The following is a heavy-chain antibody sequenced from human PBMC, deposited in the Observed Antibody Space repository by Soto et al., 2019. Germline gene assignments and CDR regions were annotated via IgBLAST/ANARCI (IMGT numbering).Heavy chain of an antibody. CDR2: IGPYGNSI. CDR3: TRDDHTDGVY. Sequence: LRLSCAASGFSFRDYFMSWIRQAPGQGLEWVSYIGPYGNSIYYAGTVKGRLTISRDDATNSLHLHMNSRRTDDTAVQYCTRDDHTDGVYWGQGTPVTAS. CDR1: GFSFRDYF. J-gene: IGHJ4*02. D-gene: IGHD5-18*01. V-gene: IGHV3-11*01.